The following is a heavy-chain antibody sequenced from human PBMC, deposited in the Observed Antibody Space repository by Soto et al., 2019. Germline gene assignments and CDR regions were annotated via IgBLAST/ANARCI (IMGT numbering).Heavy chain of an antibody. V-gene: IGHV3-23*01. Sequence: XGSLRLSCAASGFTFSSYAMSWVRQAPGKGLEWVSAISGSGGSTYYADSVKGRFTISRDNSKNTLYLQMNSLRAEDTAVYYCAKGRGYCSSTSCYVGSDYWGQGTLVTVSS. J-gene: IGHJ4*02. CDR1: GFTFSSYA. D-gene: IGHD2-2*01. CDR2: ISGSGGST. CDR3: AKGRGYCSSTSCYVGSDY.